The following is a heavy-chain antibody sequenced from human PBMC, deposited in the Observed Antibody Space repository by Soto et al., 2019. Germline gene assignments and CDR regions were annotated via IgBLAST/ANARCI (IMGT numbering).Heavy chain of an antibody. Sequence: AGGSLRLSCAASGFTFSSYSMNWVRQAPGKGLEWVSSISSSSSYIYYADSVKGRFTISRDNAKNSLYLQMNSLRAEDTAVYYCARESTTMVHYWGQGTLVTVSS. CDR3: ARESTTMVHY. CDR2: ISSSSSYI. J-gene: IGHJ4*02. D-gene: IGHD3-10*01. CDR1: GFTFSSYS. V-gene: IGHV3-21*01.